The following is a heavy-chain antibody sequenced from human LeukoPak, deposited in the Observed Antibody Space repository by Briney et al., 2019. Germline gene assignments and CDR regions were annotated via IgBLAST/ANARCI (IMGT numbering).Heavy chain of an antibody. J-gene: IGHJ4*02. V-gene: IGHV3-30*04. D-gene: IGHD3-10*01. CDR2: ISYDGSNK. Sequence: GGSLRLSCAASGFTFSSYAMHWVRQAPGKGLEWVAVISYDGSNKYYADSVKGRFTISRDNSKNTLCLQMNSLRAEDTALYYCAKDHGSGSYRYFDYWGQGTLVTVSS. CDR1: GFTFSSYA. CDR3: AKDHGSGSYRYFDY.